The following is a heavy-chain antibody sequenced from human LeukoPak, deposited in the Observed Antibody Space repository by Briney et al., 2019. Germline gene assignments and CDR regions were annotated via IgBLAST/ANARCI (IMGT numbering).Heavy chain of an antibody. CDR1: GGSFSGYY. Sequence: SETLSLTCAVYGGSFSGYYWSWIRQPPGKGLEWIGEINHSGSTNYNPSLKSRVTISVDTSKNKFSLKLSSMTAADTAVYYCARGRYGGYGYYYYGMDVWGKGTTVTVSS. J-gene: IGHJ6*04. CDR3: ARGRYGGYGYYYYGMDV. CDR2: INHSGST. D-gene: IGHD1-26*01. V-gene: IGHV4-34*01.